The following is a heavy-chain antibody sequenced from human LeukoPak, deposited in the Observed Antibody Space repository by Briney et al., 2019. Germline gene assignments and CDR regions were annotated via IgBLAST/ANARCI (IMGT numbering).Heavy chain of an antibody. D-gene: IGHD3-3*01. Sequence: SQTLSLTCAVSGYSISSGYYWGWIRQPPGKGLEWIGSLYHGGTTHYNPSLKSRVTISIDKSKNQFSLKVSSVTAADTAVYFCARLLSTSYDFWSGYQFWGQGNLVTVSS. CDR2: LYHGGTT. J-gene: IGHJ4*02. V-gene: IGHV4-38-2*01. CDR1: GYSISSGYY. CDR3: ARLLSTSYDFWSGYQF.